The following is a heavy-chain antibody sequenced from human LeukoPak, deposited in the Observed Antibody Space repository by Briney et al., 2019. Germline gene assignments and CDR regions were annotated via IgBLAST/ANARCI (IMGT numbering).Heavy chain of an antibody. J-gene: IGHJ3*02. D-gene: IGHD3-10*01. V-gene: IGHV3-23*01. CDR2: ISSSGGNT. Sequence: GESLRLSCAASGFTFSNYGTSWVRQAPGKGLEWVSTISSSGGNTYYADSVEGRFTISRDNSKNTLYLQMNSLRAEDTAVYYCAGRGPTHAFDIWGQGTMVTVSS. CDR1: GFTFSNYG. CDR3: AGRGPTHAFDI.